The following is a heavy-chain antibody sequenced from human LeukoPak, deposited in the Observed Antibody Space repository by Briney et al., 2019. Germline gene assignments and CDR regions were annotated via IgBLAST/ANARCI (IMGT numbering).Heavy chain of an antibody. V-gene: IGHV4-34*01. CDR3: ASQTYYYDSSGYYSPDDAFDI. CDR2: INHSGST. D-gene: IGHD3-22*01. CDR1: GGSFSGYY. J-gene: IGHJ3*02. Sequence: SETLSLTCAVYGGSFSGYYWSWIRQPPGKGLEWIGEINHSGSTNYNPSLKSRVTISVDTSKNQFSLKLSSVTAADTAVYYCASQTYYYDSSGYYSPDDAFDIWGQGTMVTVSS.